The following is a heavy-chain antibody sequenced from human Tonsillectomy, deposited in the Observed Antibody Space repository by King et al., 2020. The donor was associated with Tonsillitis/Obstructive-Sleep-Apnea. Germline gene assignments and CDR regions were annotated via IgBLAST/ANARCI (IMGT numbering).Heavy chain of an antibody. CDR2: ISSGSSFT. V-gene: IGHV3-11*05. Sequence: VQLVESGGGLVKPGGSLRLSCAASGFTFSDYYMSWIRQAPGKGLECVSYISSGSSFTISADSVKGRFTISRDNAKNSLYLQMNSLRAEDTAVYYCARIYYYGSGSPSQNYMDVWGKGTTVTVSS. D-gene: IGHD3-10*01. CDR1: GFTFSDYY. J-gene: IGHJ6*03. CDR3: ARIYYYGSGSPSQNYMDV.